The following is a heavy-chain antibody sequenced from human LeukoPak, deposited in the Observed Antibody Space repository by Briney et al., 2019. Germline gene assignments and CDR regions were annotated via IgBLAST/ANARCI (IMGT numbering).Heavy chain of an antibody. CDR2: INHSGST. Sequence: SETLSLTCAVYGGSFSGCYWSWIRQPPGKGLEWIGEINHSGSTNYNPSLKSRVTISVDTSKNQFSLKLGSVTAADTAVYYCARERDDTVTTIDYWGQGTLVTVSS. D-gene: IGHD4-17*01. CDR1: GGSFSGCY. CDR3: ARERDDTVTTIDY. J-gene: IGHJ4*02. V-gene: IGHV4-34*01.